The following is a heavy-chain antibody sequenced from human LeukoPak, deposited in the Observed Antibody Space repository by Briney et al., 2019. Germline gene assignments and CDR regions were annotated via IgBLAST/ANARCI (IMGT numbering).Heavy chain of an antibody. Sequence: GGSLRLSCTASGFTFGDYAMSWVRQAPGKGLEWVGFIRSKAYGGTTEYAASVKGRFTISRDDSKSIAYLQMNSLKTEDTAVYYCTRDPSDRWELIGAVFDYWGQGTLVTVSS. D-gene: IGHD1-26*01. CDR2: IRSKAYGGTT. CDR1: GFTFGDYA. V-gene: IGHV3-49*04. CDR3: TRDPSDRWELIGAVFDY. J-gene: IGHJ4*02.